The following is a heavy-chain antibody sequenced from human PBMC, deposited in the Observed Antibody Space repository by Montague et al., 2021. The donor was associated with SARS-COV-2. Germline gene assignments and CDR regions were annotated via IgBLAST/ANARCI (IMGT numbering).Heavy chain of an antibody. V-gene: IGHV4-34*01. J-gene: IGHJ4*02. CDR3: ARGGGYSYGTLDY. CDR2: INHSGST. Sequence: SETLSLTCVVYGGSFSGYYWSWIRQPPGKGLEWIGEINHSGSTNYNPSLKSRVTISVDTSKKQFSLRLNSVTAADMAVYYCARGGGYSYGTLDYWGRGTLVTVSS. D-gene: IGHD5-18*01. CDR1: GGSFSGYY.